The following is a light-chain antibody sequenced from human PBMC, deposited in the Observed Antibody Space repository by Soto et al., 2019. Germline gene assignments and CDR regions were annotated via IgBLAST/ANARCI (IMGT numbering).Light chain of an antibody. Sequence: SYELTQPPSVSVAPGKTARITCGGNNIGIKSVHSYQQKPGQAPVLVIYYDSDRPSGIPERFSGSNSGNTATLTISRVEAGDEADYYCQVWDSSSDHYVFGTGTKLTVL. CDR2: YDS. J-gene: IGLJ1*01. V-gene: IGLV3-21*04. CDR1: NIGIKS. CDR3: QVWDSSSDHYV.